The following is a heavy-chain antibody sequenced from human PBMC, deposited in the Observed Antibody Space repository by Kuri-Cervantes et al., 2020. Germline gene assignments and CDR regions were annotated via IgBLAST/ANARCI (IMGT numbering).Heavy chain of an antibody. CDR1: GYTFTGYY. CDR3: ARRYLDGGADY. V-gene: IGHV1-2*04. J-gene: IGHJ4*02. CDR2: INPNSGGT. D-gene: IGHD3/OR15-3a*01. Sequence: ASVKVSCKASGYTFTGYYMHWVRRAPGQGLEWMGWINPNSGGTNYAQKFQGWVTMTRDTSISTAYMELSRLRSDDTAVYYCARRYLDGGADYWGQGTLVTVSS.